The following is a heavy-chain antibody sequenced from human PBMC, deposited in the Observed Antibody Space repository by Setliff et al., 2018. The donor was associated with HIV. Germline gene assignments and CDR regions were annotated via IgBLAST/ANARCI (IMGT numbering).Heavy chain of an antibody. D-gene: IGHD6-13*01. CDR1: GLTCNVSGGSISSSSYY. J-gene: IGHJ4*02. CDR2: ISSRGRTI. CDR3: TRGLIYRYSSSWYGGDY. Sequence: GGSLRLSCTASGLTCNVSGGSISSSSYYWGWIRQAPGKGLEWVSYISSRGRTIYYADSVKGRFTISRDNAKNSLYLQMNSLKTEDTAVYYCTRGLIYRYSSSWYGGDYWGQGTLVTVS. V-gene: IGHV3-11*01.